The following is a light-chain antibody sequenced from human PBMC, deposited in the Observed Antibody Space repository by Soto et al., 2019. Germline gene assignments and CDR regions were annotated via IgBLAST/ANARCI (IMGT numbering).Light chain of an antibody. V-gene: IGKV1-39*01. CDR3: QQSTTTPLT. J-gene: IGKJ4*01. CDR2: ATS. CDR1: QSVSSY. Sequence: DIQMTQSPSSLSASVGARITITCRASQSVSSYLNWYQQKPGKAPKLLIRATSSLQSGVPSRFSGSGSGTDFTLTISSLQPEDFATYYCQQSTTTPLTFGGGTKVEIK.